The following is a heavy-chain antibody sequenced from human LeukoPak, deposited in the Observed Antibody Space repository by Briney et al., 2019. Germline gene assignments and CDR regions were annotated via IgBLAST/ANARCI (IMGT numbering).Heavy chain of an antibody. CDR2: ISWDSRSA. V-gene: IGHV3-43D*03. D-gene: IGHD2-15*01. CDR1: GFTFDA. Sequence: GGSLRLSCAASGFTFDAMHWVRQSPGKGLQWVSFISWDSRSAYYADSVKGRFTISRDNNKKSVFLQMNSLSAEDTAFYYCARDSQDCSASICYFDYWGQGTLVTVSA. CDR3: ARDSQDCSASICYFDY. J-gene: IGHJ4*02.